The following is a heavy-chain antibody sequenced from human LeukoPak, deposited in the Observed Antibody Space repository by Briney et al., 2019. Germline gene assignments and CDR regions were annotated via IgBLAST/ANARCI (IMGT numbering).Heavy chain of an antibody. CDR3: ARDLYSSATDLYSSAWTGAFDV. CDR1: GYTFTGYY. Sequence: ASVKVSCKTSGYTFTGYYMFWVRQAPGQGLEWMAWINPNSGGTNYAQRFQGRVTLTRDTSIATAYMELSSLRSDDTAVYFCARDLYSSATDLYSSAWTGAFDVWGQGTMVTVSS. V-gene: IGHV1-2*02. CDR2: INPNSGGT. D-gene: IGHD6-19*01. J-gene: IGHJ3*01.